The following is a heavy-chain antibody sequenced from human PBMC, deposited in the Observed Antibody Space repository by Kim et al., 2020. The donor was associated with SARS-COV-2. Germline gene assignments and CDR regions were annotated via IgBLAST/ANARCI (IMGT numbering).Heavy chain of an antibody. J-gene: IGHJ4*02. V-gene: IGHV3-30*04. CDR3: ARDWRSD. CDR2: ISYDGSNK. Sequence: GGSLRLSCAASGFTFSSYAMHWVRQAPGKGLEWVAVISYDGSNKYYADSVKGRFTISRDNSKNTLYLQMNSLRAEDTAVYYCARDWRSDWGQGNLVTVS. CDR1: GFTFSSYA.